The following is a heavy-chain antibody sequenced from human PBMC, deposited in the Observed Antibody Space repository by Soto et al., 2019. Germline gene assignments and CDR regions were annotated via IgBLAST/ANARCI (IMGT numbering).Heavy chain of an antibody. CDR3: ARSPPPDDSSGYYYTEYFQH. V-gene: IGHV3-21*01. D-gene: IGHD3-22*01. CDR2: ISSSSSYI. CDR1: GFTFSSYS. J-gene: IGHJ1*01. Sequence: RLSCAASGFTFSSYSMNWVRQAPGKGLEWVSSISSSSSYIYYADSVKGRFTISRDNAKNSLYLQMNSLRAEDTAVYYCARSPPPDDSSGYYYTEYFQHWGQGTLVTVSS.